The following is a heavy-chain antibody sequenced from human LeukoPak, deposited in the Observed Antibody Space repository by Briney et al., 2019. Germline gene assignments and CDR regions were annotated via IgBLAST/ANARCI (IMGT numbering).Heavy chain of an antibody. CDR3: ASEGMVLAYCGGDCYTFDY. J-gene: IGHJ4*02. CDR1: GGTFSSYA. CDR2: IIPIFGTA. V-gene: IGHV1-69*13. D-gene: IGHD2-21*01. Sequence: SVKVSSKASGGTFSSYAISWVRQPPGQGLEWMGGIIPIFGTANYAQKFQGRVTITADESTSTAYMELSSLRSEDTAVYYCASEGMVLAYCGGDCYTFDYWGQGTLVTVSS.